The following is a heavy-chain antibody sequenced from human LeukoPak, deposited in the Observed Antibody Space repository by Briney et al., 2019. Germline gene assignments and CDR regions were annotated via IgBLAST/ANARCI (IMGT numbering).Heavy chain of an antibody. D-gene: IGHD6-19*01. CDR3: ARGMGMAVAGTLYY. CDR1: GFTFSSYG. CDR2: ISYDGNNK. Sequence: SGRSLRLSCAASGFTFSSYGMHWVRQAPGKGLEWLAVISYDGNNKYYADSVKGRFTISRDNSKNTIYLQMDSLREEDTAVHYCARGMGMAVAGTLYYWGQGTLVTVSS. J-gene: IGHJ4*02. V-gene: IGHV3-30*03.